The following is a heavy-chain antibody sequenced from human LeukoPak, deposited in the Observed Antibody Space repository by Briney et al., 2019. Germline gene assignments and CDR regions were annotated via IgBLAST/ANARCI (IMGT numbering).Heavy chain of an antibody. J-gene: IGHJ4*02. CDR2: VTDTGGYT. CDR3: AKGTVRSCSGPYCYPLDS. Sequence: GGSLRLSCAASGFTFSSYAMTWVRQAPGKGLEWLSVVTDTGGYTYYADSVKGRFTISRDNSKNTVYLEMNSLRVEDTAVYYCAKGTVRSCSGPYCYPLDSWGQGTLGTVSS. V-gene: IGHV3-23*01. CDR1: GFTFSSYA. D-gene: IGHD2-15*01.